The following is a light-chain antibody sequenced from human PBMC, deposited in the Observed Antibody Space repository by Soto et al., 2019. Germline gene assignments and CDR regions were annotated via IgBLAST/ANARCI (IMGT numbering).Light chain of an antibody. CDR3: QQRSNWPRGT. J-gene: IGKJ4*01. CDR1: QSISSN. CDR2: DAS. Sequence: EIVMTQSPATLSVSPGERATLSCRASQSISSNLAWYQHKLGQAPRLLIYDASNRATGIPARFSGSGSGTDFTLTISSLEPEDFAVYYCQQRSNWPRGTFGGGTKVEIK. V-gene: IGKV3-11*01.